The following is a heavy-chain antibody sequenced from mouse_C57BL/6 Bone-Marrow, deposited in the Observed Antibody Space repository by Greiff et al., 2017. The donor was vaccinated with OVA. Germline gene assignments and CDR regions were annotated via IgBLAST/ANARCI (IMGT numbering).Heavy chain of an antibody. J-gene: IGHJ3*01. V-gene: IGHV1-26*01. CDR2: INPNNGGT. Sequence: EVQLQQSGPELVKPGASVKISCKASGYTFTDYYMNWVKQSHGKSLEWIGDINPNNGGTSYNQKFKGKATLTVDKSSSTAYMELRSLTSEDSAVYYCARWDYGNYFFAYWGQGTLVTVSA. CDR1: GYTFTDYY. D-gene: IGHD2-1*01. CDR3: ARWDYGNYFFAY.